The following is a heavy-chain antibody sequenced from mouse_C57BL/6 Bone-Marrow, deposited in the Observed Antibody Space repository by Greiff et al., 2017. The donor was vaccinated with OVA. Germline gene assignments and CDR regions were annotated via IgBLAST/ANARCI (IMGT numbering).Heavy chain of an antibody. CDR2: IDPETGGT. D-gene: IGHD2-5*01. V-gene: IGHV1-15*01. J-gene: IGHJ2*01. CDR1: GYTFTDYE. Sequence: VQLVESGAELVRPGASVTLSCKASGYTFTDYEMHWVKQTPVHGLEWIGAIDPETGGTAYNQKFKGKAILTADKSSSTAYMELRSLTSEDSAVYYWTRSYSNYGDFDYWGQGTTLTVSS. CDR3: TRSYSNYGDFDY.